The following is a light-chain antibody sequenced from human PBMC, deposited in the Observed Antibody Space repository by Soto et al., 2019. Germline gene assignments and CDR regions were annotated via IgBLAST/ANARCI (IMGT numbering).Light chain of an antibody. CDR2: GAS. Sequence: EIVLTQSPGTLSLSPGERATLSCMASQSVSSSYLAWYQQEPGQAPRLLIYGASRRATGIPDRFSGSGSGTDFTLTISRLEPEDFAVYYCQQYGTSPFTFGPGTKVDIK. V-gene: IGKV3-20*01. CDR3: QQYGTSPFT. CDR1: QSVSSSY. J-gene: IGKJ3*01.